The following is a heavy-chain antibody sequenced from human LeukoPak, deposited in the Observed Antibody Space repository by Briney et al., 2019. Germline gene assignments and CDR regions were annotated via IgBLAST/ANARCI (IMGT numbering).Heavy chain of an antibody. Sequence: GRSLRLSCAASGFTFDDYAMHWVRQAPGKGLEWVSGISWNSGSIGYADSVKGRFTISRDNTKNSLYLQMNSLRAEDMAFYYCAKDGSSGWDDASDIWGQGTMVTVSS. CDR2: ISWNSGSI. CDR3: AKDGSSGWDDASDI. V-gene: IGHV3-9*03. CDR1: GFTFDDYA. D-gene: IGHD6-19*01. J-gene: IGHJ3*02.